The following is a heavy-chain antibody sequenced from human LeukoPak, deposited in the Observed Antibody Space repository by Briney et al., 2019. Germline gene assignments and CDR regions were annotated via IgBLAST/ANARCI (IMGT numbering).Heavy chain of an antibody. D-gene: IGHD3-3*01. V-gene: IGHV4-4*07. J-gene: IGHJ4*02. Sequence: PSETLSLTCTGSGGSISSYYRIWIGQPAGKGLEWIGRIYTSGSTNYNPSLKSRVTISVDKSKNQFSLKLSSVTAADTAVYYCAREPTIFGVQSSYYTDYWGQGTLVTVSS. CDR1: GGSISSYY. CDR3: AREPTIFGVQSSYYTDY. CDR2: IYTSGST.